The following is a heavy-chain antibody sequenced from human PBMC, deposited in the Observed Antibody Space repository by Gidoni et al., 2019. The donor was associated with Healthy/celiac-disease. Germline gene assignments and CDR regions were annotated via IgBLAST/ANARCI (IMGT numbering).Heavy chain of an antibody. Sequence: EVQLVESGGGLVQPGGSLRLSCAASGFTFSSYEMNWVRQAPGKGLEWVSYISRSGSTIYYADSVKGRFTISRDNAKNSLYLQMNSLRAEDTAVYYCAREDGLVVITGYYYYGMDVWGQGTTVTVSS. V-gene: IGHV3-48*03. CDR2: ISRSGSTI. CDR1: GFTFSSYE. D-gene: IGHD3-22*01. J-gene: IGHJ6*02. CDR3: AREDGLVVITGYYYYGMDV.